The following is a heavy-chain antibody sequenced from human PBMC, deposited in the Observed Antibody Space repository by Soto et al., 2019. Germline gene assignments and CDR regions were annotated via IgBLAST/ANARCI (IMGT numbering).Heavy chain of an antibody. CDR2: IKQDGSEK. Sequence: LRLSCAASGFTFSSYWMSWVRQAPGKGLEWVANIKQDGSEKYYVDSVKGRFTISRDNAKNSLYLQMNSLRAEDTAVYYCARDKGYSYGPLYYYYYYGMDVWGQGTTVTVSS. J-gene: IGHJ6*02. CDR3: ARDKGYSYGPLYYYYYYGMDV. CDR1: GFTFSSYW. D-gene: IGHD5-18*01. V-gene: IGHV3-7*03.